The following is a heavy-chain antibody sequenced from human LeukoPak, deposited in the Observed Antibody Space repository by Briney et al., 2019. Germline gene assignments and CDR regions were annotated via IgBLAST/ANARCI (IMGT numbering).Heavy chain of an antibody. V-gene: IGHV1-2*02. CDR2: INPNSGGT. CDR3: ARDPGYDSSGYFDY. J-gene: IGHJ4*02. Sequence: ASVKVCCKASGYTFTGYYMHWVRQAPGQGLEWMGWINPNSGGTNYAQKFQGRVTMTRDTSISTAYMELSRLRSDDTAVYYCARDPGYDSSGYFDYWGQGTLVTVSS. CDR1: GYTFTGYY. D-gene: IGHD3-22*01.